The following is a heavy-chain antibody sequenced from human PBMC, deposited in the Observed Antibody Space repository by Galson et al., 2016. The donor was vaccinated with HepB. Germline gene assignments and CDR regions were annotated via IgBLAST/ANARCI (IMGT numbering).Heavy chain of an antibody. CDR3: ARRNEYCPPVGCSVDY. CDR2: DSMDGRRK. CDR1: GFTFNGYD. Sequence: SLRLSCAASGFTFNGYDMHWVRQAPGKGLEWVAADSMDGRRKFYADSMKGRFAISRDNFNSILFLQMTSLTEDDTAVYYCARRNEYCPPVGCSVDYWGQGTLVSVSS. J-gene: IGHJ4*02. V-gene: IGHV3-30*03. D-gene: IGHD2/OR15-2a*01.